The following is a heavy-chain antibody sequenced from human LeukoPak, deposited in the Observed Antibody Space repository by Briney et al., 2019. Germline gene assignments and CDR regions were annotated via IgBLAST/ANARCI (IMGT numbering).Heavy chain of an antibody. D-gene: IGHD5-12*01. V-gene: IGHV3-48*01. Sequence: GGSLRLSCVASGLTFSHYSMNWVRQAPGKGLEWVSHIRSSSETFYADSVKGRFTISRDNARNSLYLQMNNLRGEDTAIYYCARDAGNSGYGCDLWGQGTLVTVSS. CDR2: IRSSSET. CDR3: ARDAGNSGYGCDL. J-gene: IGHJ5*02. CDR1: GLTFSHYS.